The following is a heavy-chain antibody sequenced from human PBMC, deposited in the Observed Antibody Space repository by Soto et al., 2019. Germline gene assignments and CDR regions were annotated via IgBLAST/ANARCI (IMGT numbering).Heavy chain of an antibody. V-gene: IGHV1-24*01. CDR1: GYTLTELS. J-gene: IGHJ3*02. CDR2: FDPEDGET. D-gene: IGHD2-15*01. Sequence: ASVKVSCKVSGYTLTELSMHWVRQAPGKGLEWMGGFDPEDGETIYAQKFQGRVTMTEDTSTDTAYMELSSPRSEDTAVYYCATTSPLLRDAFDIWGQGTMVTVSS. CDR3: ATTSPLLRDAFDI.